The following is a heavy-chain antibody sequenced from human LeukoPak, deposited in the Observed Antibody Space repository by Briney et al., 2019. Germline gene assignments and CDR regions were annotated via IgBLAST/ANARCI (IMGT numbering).Heavy chain of an antibody. CDR2: ISYDGGKK. CDR3: ASRKDTPHLPDY. D-gene: IGHD5-18*01. J-gene: IGHJ4*02. V-gene: IGHV3-30-3*01. Sequence: GGSLRLSCAVSDFTFSTYAMHWVRQAPDKGLEWVAVISYDGGKKYYADSVKGRFTISRDNSKNTLYLQMNSLRAEDTAMYYCASRKDTPHLPDYWGQGTLVTVSS. CDR1: DFTFSTYA.